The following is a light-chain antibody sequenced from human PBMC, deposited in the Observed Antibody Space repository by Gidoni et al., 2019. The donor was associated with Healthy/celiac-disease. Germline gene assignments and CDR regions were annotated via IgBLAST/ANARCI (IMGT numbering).Light chain of an antibody. V-gene: IGKV3-20*01. CDR1: KSVSSSY. CDR3: QQYGSSLLT. J-gene: IGKJ4*01. Sequence: EIVLTQSPGTLSLSPGERATLSCRARKSVSSSYLAWYQQKPGQAPRLLIYGASSRATGIPDRFSGSGSGTDFTLTISRLEPEDFAVYYCQQYGSSLLTFXGXTKVEIK. CDR2: GAS.